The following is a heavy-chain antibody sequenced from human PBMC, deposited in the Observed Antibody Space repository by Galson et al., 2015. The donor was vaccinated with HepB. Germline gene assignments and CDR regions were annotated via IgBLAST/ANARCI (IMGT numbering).Heavy chain of an antibody. J-gene: IGHJ6*02. CDR1: GFTFSSYG. CDR3: AKVVTMVRGVKGYYYGMDV. Sequence: SLRLSCAASGFTFSSYGMHWVRQAPGKGLEWVAFIRYDGSNKYYADSVKGRFTISRDNSKNTLYLQMNSLRAEDTAVYYCAKVVTMVRGVKGYYYGMDVWGQGTTVTVSS. CDR2: IRYDGSNK. V-gene: IGHV3-30*02. D-gene: IGHD3-10*01.